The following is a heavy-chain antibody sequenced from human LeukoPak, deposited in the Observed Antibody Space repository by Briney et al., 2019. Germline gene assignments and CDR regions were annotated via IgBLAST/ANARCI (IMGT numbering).Heavy chain of an antibody. Sequence: GGSLRLSCAASGFTFSSYGMTWVRQAPGKGLEWVSSISGSDYSTYYAASVKGRFTISRDNSKNTLSLQMNSLRAEDTAVYYCAKGGLSRAGLDYWGQGTLVTVSS. CDR2: ISGSDYST. V-gene: IGHV3-23*01. CDR3: AKGGLSRAGLDY. D-gene: IGHD5/OR15-5a*01. CDR1: GFTFSSYG. J-gene: IGHJ4*02.